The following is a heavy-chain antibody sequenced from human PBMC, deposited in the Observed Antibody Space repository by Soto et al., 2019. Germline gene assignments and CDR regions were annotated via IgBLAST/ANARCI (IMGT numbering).Heavy chain of an antibody. CDR3: AKDITFGGVIAEYGMDV. CDR1: GFTFSSYA. Sequence: EVQLLESGGGLVQPGGSLRLSCAASGFTFSSYAMSWVRQAPGKGLEWVSGISGSGGRTYYADSVKGRFTISRDNSKNPLYRQMNSLRAEDTAVYYCAKDITFGGVIAEYGMDVWGQGTTVTVSS. J-gene: IGHJ6*02. D-gene: IGHD3-16*02. V-gene: IGHV3-23*01. CDR2: ISGSGGRT.